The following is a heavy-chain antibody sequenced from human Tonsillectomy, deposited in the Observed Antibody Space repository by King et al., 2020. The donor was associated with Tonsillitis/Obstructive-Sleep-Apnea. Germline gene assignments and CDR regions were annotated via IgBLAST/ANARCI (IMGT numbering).Heavy chain of an antibody. V-gene: IGHV5-51*01. CDR1: GYSFSNYW. CDR3: ARPRITGTTSYAF. D-gene: IGHD1-20*01. Sequence: VQLVESGAEVKKPGESLKISCTGSGYSFSNYWIGWVRQMPGKGLEWMGIIYPGDSDTKYSPSFQGQVTISADRSISTTYLQWRSLKASDTAMYYCARPRITGTTSYAFWGQGTLVTVSS. J-gene: IGHJ4*02. CDR2: IYPGDSDT.